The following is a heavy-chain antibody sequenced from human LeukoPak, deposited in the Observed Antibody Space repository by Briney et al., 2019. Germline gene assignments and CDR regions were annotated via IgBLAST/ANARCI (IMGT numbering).Heavy chain of an antibody. J-gene: IGHJ4*02. CDR3: ARAIRSSRFDY. Sequence: GRSLKLSCAVSGFTFSDFPIHWVRQSPGKGLEWVAVISYDVTNKYYANSVKGRFTISRDNSKNTVYLQMNSLRPEDTALYYCARAIRSSRFDYWGQGTLVTVSS. D-gene: IGHD2-21*01. V-gene: IGHV3-30*04. CDR1: GFTFSDFP. CDR2: ISYDVTNK.